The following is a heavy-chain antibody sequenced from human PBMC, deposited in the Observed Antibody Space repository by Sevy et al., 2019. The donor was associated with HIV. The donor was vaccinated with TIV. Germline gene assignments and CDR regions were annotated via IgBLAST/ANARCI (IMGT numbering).Heavy chain of an antibody. V-gene: IGHV3-23*01. CDR3: AKDGKHITMIVVVISAEYFQH. Sequence: GGSLRLSCAASGFTFSSYAMSWVRQAPGKGLEWVSAISGSGGSTYYADSVKGRFTISRDNSKNTLYLQRNSLRAEDTAVYYCAKDGKHITMIVVVISAEYFQHWGQGTLVTVSS. D-gene: IGHD3-22*01. CDR2: ISGSGGST. CDR1: GFTFSSYA. J-gene: IGHJ1*01.